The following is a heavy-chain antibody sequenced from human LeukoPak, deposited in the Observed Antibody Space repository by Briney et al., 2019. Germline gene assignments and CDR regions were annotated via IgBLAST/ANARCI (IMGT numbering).Heavy chain of an antibody. D-gene: IGHD3-3*01. CDR2: IIPIFGTA. CDR1: GGTFSSYA. J-gene: IGHJ4*02. CDR3: ARAGAWSGSQIGYFDY. V-gene: IGHV1-69*13. Sequence: PEASVKVSCKASGGTFSSYAISWVRQAPGQGLEWMGGIIPIFGTANYAQKFQGRVTITVDESTSTAYMELSSLRSEDTAVYYCARAGAWSGSQIGYFDYWGQGTLVTVSS.